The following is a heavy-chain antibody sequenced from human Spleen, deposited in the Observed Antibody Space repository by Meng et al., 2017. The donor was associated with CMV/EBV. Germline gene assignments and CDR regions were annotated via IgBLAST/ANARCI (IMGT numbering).Heavy chain of an antibody. CDR2: IYPGDSDT. CDR1: GYSFTSYW. V-gene: IGHV5-51*01. CDR3: ARPACSSTSCYRVSAFDI. Sequence: GGSLRLSCKGSGYSFTSYWIGWVRQMPGKGLEWMGIIYPGDSDTRYSPSFQGQVTISADKSISTAYLQWSSLKASDTAMYYCARPACSSTSCYRVSAFDIWGQGTMVTVSS. D-gene: IGHD2-2*01. J-gene: IGHJ3*02.